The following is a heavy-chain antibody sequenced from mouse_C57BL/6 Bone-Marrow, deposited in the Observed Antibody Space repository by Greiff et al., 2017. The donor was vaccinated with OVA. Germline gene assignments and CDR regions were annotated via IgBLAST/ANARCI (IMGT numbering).Heavy chain of an antibody. CDR3: VRHPWFAY. CDR2: IRSKSNNYAT. V-gene: IGHV10-1*01. CDR1: GFSFNTYA. J-gene: IGHJ3*01. Sequence: EVKLVESGGGLVQPKGSLKLSCAASGFSFNTYAMNWVRQAPGKGLEWVARIRSKSNNYATYYADSVKDRFTISRDHSESMLYLQMNNLKTEDTAMYYCVRHPWFAYWGQGTLVTVSA.